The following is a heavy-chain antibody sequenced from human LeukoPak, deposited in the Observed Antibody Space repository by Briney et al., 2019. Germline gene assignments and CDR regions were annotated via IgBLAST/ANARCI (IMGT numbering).Heavy chain of an antibody. CDR1: GVSISSSNSY. J-gene: IGHJ4*02. V-gene: IGHV4-39*01. CDR3: ARVDTAMDTVWGTVSYYFDY. CDR2: IYYSGNT. Sequence: SETLSLTCTVSGVSISSSNSYWGWIRQPPGKGLEWIGSIYYSGNTYYNASLKSQVSISIDTSKNQFSLRLTSVTAADTAVYYCARVDTAMDTVWGTVSYYFDYWGQGTLVTVSS. D-gene: IGHD5-18*01.